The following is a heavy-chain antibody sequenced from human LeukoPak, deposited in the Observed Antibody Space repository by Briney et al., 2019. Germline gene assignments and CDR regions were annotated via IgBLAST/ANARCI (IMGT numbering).Heavy chain of an antibody. CDR2: IIPIFGTA. J-gene: IGHJ6*02. D-gene: IGHD2-2*01. CDR3: ATLLVVVVPAAISV. V-gene: IGHV1-69*13. CDR1: GGTFSSYA. Sequence: ASVKVSCTASGGTFSSYAISWVRQAPGQGLEWMGGIIPIFGTANYAQKFQGRVTITADESTSTAYMELSSLRSEDTAVYYCATLLVVVVPAAISVWGQGTTVTVSS.